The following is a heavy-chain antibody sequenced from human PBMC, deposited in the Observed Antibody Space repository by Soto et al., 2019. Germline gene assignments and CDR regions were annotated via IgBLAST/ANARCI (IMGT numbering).Heavy chain of an antibody. Sequence: SETLSLTCTVSGGSISSYYWSWIRQPPGKGLEWIGYIYYSGSTNYNPSLKSRVTISVDTSKNQFSLKLSSVTAADTAVYYCASVFWGSYRVDYWGQGTLVTVS. J-gene: IGHJ4*02. D-gene: IGHD3-16*02. CDR3: ASVFWGSYRVDY. CDR1: GGSISSYY. V-gene: IGHV4-59*01. CDR2: IYYSGST.